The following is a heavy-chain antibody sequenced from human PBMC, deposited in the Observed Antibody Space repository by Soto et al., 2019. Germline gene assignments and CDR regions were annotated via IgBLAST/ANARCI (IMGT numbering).Heavy chain of an antibody. J-gene: IGHJ4*01. Sequence: EVQLVESGGGLVRPGGSLRLSCAASGFTFRSYWMHWVRQAPGKGLVWVSRINSDGSSTNYAESVKGGFAISRDHSHNAVHLQMTSLRAEDTAVYYCATAHRSASWNLSGTYSFDHWGQGILVTVSS. V-gene: IGHV3-74*01. CDR3: ATAHRSASWNLSGTYSFDH. D-gene: IGHD1-26*01. CDR2: INSDGSST. CDR1: GFTFRSYW.